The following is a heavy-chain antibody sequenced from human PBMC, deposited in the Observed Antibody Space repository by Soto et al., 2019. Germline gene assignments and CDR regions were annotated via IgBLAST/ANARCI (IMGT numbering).Heavy chain of an antibody. J-gene: IGHJ6*02. CDR3: TRDGSPFALDV. CDR1: GFTFSSYW. CDR2: IKTDGSEK. Sequence: PGGSLRLSCAASGFTFSSYWMSWVRQAPGKGLEWVANIKTDGSEKYYMDSVRGRFTTSSDNARNFFFLQMNSLTGADTAVYYCTRDGSPFALDVWGLGTSVTVSS. V-gene: IGHV3-7*03.